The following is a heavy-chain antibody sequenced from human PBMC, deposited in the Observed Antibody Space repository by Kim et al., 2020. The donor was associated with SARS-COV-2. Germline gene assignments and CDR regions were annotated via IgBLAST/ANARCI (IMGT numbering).Heavy chain of an antibody. Sequence: GGSLRLSCAASGFTFSSYWMSWVRQAPGKGLEWVANIKQDGSEKYYVDSVKGRFTISRDNAKNSLYLQMNSLRAEDTAVYYCARDSPSSWYEGYFDYWGQGTLVTVSS. CDR3: ARDSPSSWYEGYFDY. CDR1: GFTFSSYW. CDR2: IKQDGSEK. J-gene: IGHJ4*02. V-gene: IGHV3-7*03. D-gene: IGHD6-13*01.